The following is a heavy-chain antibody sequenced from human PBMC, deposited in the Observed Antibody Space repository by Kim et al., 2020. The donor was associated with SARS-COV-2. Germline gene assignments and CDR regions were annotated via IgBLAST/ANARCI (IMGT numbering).Heavy chain of an antibody. V-gene: IGHV3-30-3*01. CDR3: ARPGSGSYYSPFDY. D-gene: IGHD1-26*01. Sequence: GGSLRLSCAASGFTFSSYAMHWVRQAPGKGLEWVAVISYDGSNKYYADSVKGRFTISRDNSKNTLYLQMNSLRAEDTAVYYWARPGSGSYYSPFDYWGQGTLVTVSS. CDR2: ISYDGSNK. J-gene: IGHJ4*02. CDR1: GFTFSSYA.